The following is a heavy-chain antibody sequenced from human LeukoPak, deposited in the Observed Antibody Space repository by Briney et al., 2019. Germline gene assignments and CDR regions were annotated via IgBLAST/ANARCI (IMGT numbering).Heavy chain of an antibody. D-gene: IGHD4-11*01. V-gene: IGHV1-69*05. Sequence: GASVKVSCKASGGTFSSYAISWVRQAPGQGLEWMGGIIPIFGTANYAQKLQGRVTMTTDTSTSTAYMELRSLRSDDTAVYYCARDRHYSNYAGIIFPFDYWGQGTLVTVSS. CDR1: GGTFSSYA. J-gene: IGHJ4*02. CDR2: IIPIFGTA. CDR3: ARDRHYSNYAGIIFPFDY.